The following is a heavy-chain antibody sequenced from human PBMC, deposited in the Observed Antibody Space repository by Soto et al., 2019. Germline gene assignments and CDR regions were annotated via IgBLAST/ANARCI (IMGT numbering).Heavy chain of an antibody. Sequence: GASVKVSCKASGYTFTSYDINWVRQATGQGLEWMGWMNPNSGNTGYAQKFQGRVTMTRNTSISTAYMELSSLRSEDTAVYYCARGYSYGYYYYYGMDVWGQGTTVTVS. CDR3: ARGYSYGYYYYYGMDV. J-gene: IGHJ6*02. CDR2: MNPNSGNT. D-gene: IGHD5-18*01. CDR1: GYTFTSYD. V-gene: IGHV1-8*01.